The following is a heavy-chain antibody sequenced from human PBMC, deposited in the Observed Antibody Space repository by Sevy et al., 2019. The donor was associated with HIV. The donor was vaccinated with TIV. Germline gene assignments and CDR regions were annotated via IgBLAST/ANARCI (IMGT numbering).Heavy chain of an antibody. CDR3: AAYLGYCSGGSCYTHPFDY. V-gene: IGHV1-69*13. Sequence: ASVKVSCKASGGTFSSYAISWVRQAPGQGLEWMGGIIPIFGTANYAQKFQGRVTITADESTSTAYMGLSSLRSEDTALYYCAAYLGYCSGGSCYTHPFDYWGQGTLVTVSS. CDR1: GGTFSSYA. J-gene: IGHJ4*02. CDR2: IIPIFGTA. D-gene: IGHD2-15*01.